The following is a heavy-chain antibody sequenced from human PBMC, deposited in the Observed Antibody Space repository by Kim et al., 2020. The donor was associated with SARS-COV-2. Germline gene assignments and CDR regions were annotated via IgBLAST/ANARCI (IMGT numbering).Heavy chain of an antibody. CDR1: GFTFGDYA. CDR2: IGWNSISI. J-gene: IGHJ6*02. V-gene: IGHV3-9*01. D-gene: IGHD3-10*01. Sequence: GGSLRLSCAASGFTFGDYAMHWVRQVPGKGLEWISGIGWNSISIGYADSVKGRFTISRDNAKNSLYLQMNSLRVEDTALYYCAKDSYYYRSGCYRPLTTCDGIDVWGQGTTVNVSS. CDR3: AKDSYYYRSGCYRPLTTCDGIDV.